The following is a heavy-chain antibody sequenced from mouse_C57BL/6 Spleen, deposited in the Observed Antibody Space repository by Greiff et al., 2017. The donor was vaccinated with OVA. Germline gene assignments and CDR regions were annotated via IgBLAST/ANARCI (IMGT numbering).Heavy chain of an antibody. CDR3: TRSYSNYAGYAMDY. CDR2: IDPETGGT. CDR1: GYTFTDYE. Sequence: VKLQQSGAELVRPGASVTLSCKASGYTFTDYEMHWVKQTPVHGLEWIGAIDPETGGTAYNQKFKGKAILTADKSSSTAYMELRSLTSEDSAVYYCTRSYSNYAGYAMDYWGQGTSVTVSS. D-gene: IGHD2-5*01. J-gene: IGHJ4*01. V-gene: IGHV1-15*01.